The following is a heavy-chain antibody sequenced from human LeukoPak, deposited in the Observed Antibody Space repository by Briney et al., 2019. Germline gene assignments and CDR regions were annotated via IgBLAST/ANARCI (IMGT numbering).Heavy chain of an antibody. D-gene: IGHD6-19*01. CDR1: GGSISSYY. V-gene: IGHV4-59*01. J-gene: IGHJ4*02. CDR2: IYYSGST. CDR3: ARRGTAGGWYYFDY. Sequence: SETLSLTCTVSGGSISSYYWSWIRQPSGKGLEWIGYIYYSGSTNYNPSLKSRVTISVDTSKNQFSLKLSSVTAADTAVYYCARRGTAGGWYYFDYWGQGTQVTVSS.